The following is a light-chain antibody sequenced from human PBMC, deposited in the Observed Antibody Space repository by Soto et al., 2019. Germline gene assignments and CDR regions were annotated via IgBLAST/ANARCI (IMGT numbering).Light chain of an antibody. CDR3: QQYDSYSWT. CDR2: DAS. J-gene: IGKJ1*01. CDR1: QTISSW. V-gene: IGKV1-5*01. Sequence: DIQMTQSPSTLSASVGDRVTITCRASQTISSWLAWYQQKPGKAPNLLIYDASTLERGVPSRFSGTGSGTEFTLTIDRLQPDDFATYYCQQYDSYSWTFDQGTKVDIK.